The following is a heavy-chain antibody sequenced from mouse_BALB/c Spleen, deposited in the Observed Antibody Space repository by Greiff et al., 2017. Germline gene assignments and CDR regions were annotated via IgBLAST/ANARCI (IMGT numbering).Heavy chain of an antibody. V-gene: IGHV1S22*01. J-gene: IGHJ4*01. CDR1: GYTFTSYW. Sequence: LQQPGSELVRPGASVKLSCKASGYTFTSYWMHWVKQRPGQGLEWIGNIYPGSGSTNYDEKFKSKATLTVDTSSSTAYMQLSSLTSEDSAVYYCTRDYDYDRADYYAMDYWGQGTSVTVSS. D-gene: IGHD2-4*01. CDR3: TRDYDYDRADYYAMDY. CDR2: IYPGSGST.